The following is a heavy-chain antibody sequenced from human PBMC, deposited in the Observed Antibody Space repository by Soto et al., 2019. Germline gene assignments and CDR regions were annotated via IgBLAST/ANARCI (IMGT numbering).Heavy chain of an antibody. D-gene: IGHD3-10*01. J-gene: IGHJ6*02. CDR3: ARFLGGAGSYYDGQNYNYYNGMDV. Sequence: QAQLVQSGAEVKKPGSSVKVSCKASVGPYNSFAISWVRQAPGQGLEWIGGIIPVFGTATYAQKFKGRVTITAEESTSTAYMELSSLTSEDTAVYYCARFLGGAGSYYDGQNYNYYNGMDVWGQGTTVTVSS. V-gene: IGHV1-69*01. CDR1: VGPYNSFA. CDR2: IIPVFGTA.